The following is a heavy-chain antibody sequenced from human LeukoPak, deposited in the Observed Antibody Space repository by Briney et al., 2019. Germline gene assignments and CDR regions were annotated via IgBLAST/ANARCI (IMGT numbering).Heavy chain of an antibody. CDR1: GGSISSYY. J-gene: IGHJ6*02. CDR2: IYYSGST. V-gene: IGHV4-59*12. Sequence: SETLSLTCSVSGGSISSYYWSWIRQPPGKGLEWIGYIYYSGSTNYNPSLKSRVTISVDTSKNQFSLKLSSVTAADTAVYYCARGVIAAAGRSMDVWGQGTTVTVSS. D-gene: IGHD6-13*01. CDR3: ARGVIAAAGRSMDV.